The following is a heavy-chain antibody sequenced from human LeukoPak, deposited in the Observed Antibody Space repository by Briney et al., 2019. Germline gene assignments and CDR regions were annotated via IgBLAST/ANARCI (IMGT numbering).Heavy chain of an antibody. D-gene: IGHD3-10*01. CDR1: GYTFTGYW. J-gene: IGHJ5*02. V-gene: IGHV5-51*01. CDR3: ARQPGAGWFDP. CDR2: INPGDSDT. Sequence: GESLKISCKTSGYTFTGYWIGWVRQMPGKGLEWMAIINPGDSDTRYSPSFQGQVTISADKSISTVYLQWGSLKASDTAMYYCARQPGAGWFDPWGQGTLVTVSS.